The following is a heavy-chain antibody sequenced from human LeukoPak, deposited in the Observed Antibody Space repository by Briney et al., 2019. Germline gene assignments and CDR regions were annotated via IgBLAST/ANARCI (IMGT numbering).Heavy chain of an antibody. CDR2: ISGSGGST. J-gene: IGHJ6*02. D-gene: IGHD6-13*01. Sequence: SGASLRLSCAASGFTFSSYAMSWVRQAPGKGLEWVSAISGSGGSTYYADSVKGRFSISRDNSKNTLYLQMNSLRVEDTAVYYCEKDIAALPYYYYYYGMDVWGQVTTVTVSS. CDR1: GFTFSSYA. V-gene: IGHV3-23*01. CDR3: EKDIAALPYYYYYYGMDV.